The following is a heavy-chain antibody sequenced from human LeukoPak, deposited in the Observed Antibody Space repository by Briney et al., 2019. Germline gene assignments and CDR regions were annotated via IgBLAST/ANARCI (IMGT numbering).Heavy chain of an antibody. CDR1: GFTFSSYS. CDR3: ARGKGSDNNDY. Sequence: PGGSLRLSCAASGFTFSSYSMNWVRQAPGKGLEWVSYISSSSSYIYYADSVKGRFTISRDNAKNSLYLQMNSLRAEDTAVYYCARGKGSDNNDYWGQGTLVTVSS. V-gene: IGHV3-21*05. D-gene: IGHD3-10*01. J-gene: IGHJ4*02. CDR2: ISSSSSYI.